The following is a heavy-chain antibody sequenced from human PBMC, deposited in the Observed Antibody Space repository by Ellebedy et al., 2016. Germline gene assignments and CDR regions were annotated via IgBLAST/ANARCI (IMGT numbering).Heavy chain of an antibody. Sequence: SETLSLTXAVYGGSFSGYYWSWIRQPPGKGLEWIGEINHSGSTNYNPSLKSRVTISVDTSKNQFSLKLSSVTAADTAVYYCARGRGSSPRSYYYYYYYMDVWGKGTTVTVSS. J-gene: IGHJ6*03. D-gene: IGHD6-6*01. CDR2: INHSGST. V-gene: IGHV4-34*01. CDR3: ARGRGSSPRSYYYYYYYMDV. CDR1: GGSFSGYY.